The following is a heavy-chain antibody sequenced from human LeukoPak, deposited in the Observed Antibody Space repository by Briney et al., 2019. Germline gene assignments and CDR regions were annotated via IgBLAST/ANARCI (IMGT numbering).Heavy chain of an antibody. J-gene: IGHJ4*02. D-gene: IGHD3-10*01. CDR3: ARDREYYFDY. CDR2: IWYDGSNK. CDR1: GFTFSSYG. V-gene: IGHV3-33*01. Sequence: GGSLRLSCAASGFTFSSYGMHWVRQAPGKWLEWVAVIWYDGSNKYYADSVKGRFTISRDNSKNTLYLQMNSLRAEDTAVYYCARDREYYFDYWGQGTLVTVSS.